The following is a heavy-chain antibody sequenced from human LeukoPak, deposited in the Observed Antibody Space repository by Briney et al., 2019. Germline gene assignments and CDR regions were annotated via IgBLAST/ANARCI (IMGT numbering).Heavy chain of an antibody. D-gene: IGHD3-9*01. J-gene: IGHJ4*02. V-gene: IGHV1-69*13. CDR1: GGTFSSYA. CDR3: ARSARGVDWLSEFDY. Sequence: GASVKVSCKASGGTFSSYAISWVRPAPGQGLEWMGGIIPIFGTANYAQKFQGRVTITADESTSTAYMELSSLRSDDTAVYYCARSARGVDWLSEFDYWGQGTLVTVSS. CDR2: IIPIFGTA.